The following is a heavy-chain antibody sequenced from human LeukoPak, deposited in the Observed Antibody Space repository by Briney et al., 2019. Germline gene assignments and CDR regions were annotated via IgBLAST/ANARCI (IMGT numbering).Heavy chain of an antibody. Sequence: GGSLRLSCAASGFTFSSYAMSWVRQAPGKGLEWVSYISSSGSTIYYADSVKGRFTISRDNSKNTLYLQMNSLRAEDTAVYYCARVVDHDYGDYYLDYWGQGTLVTVSS. J-gene: IGHJ4*02. CDR1: GFTFSSYA. D-gene: IGHD4-17*01. CDR2: ISSSGSTI. V-gene: IGHV3-48*01. CDR3: ARVVDHDYGDYYLDY.